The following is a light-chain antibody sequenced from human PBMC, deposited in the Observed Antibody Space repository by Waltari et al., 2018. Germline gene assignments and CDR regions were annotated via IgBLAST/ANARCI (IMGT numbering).Light chain of an antibody. CDR3: SSYTDKNTLV. CDR2: EVS. J-gene: IGLJ1*01. V-gene: IGLV2-14*01. Sequence: QSALTQPASVSGSPGQSITIPCTGTIADVGTYNYISWHQHHPGKAPKVIISEVSHRPSGISDRFSGSKSGNTASLTISGLRPEDEADYYCSSYTDKNTLVFGSGTKVNVL. CDR1: IADVGTYNY.